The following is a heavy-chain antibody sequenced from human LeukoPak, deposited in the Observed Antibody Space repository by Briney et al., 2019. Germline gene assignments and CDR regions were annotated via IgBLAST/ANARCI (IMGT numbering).Heavy chain of an antibody. CDR1: GFTFSDYY. J-gene: IGHJ3*01. CDR2: ISGSGRTI. V-gene: IGHV3-11*01. CDR3: ARDWVGSFDAFDV. Sequence: PGGSLRLSCAASGFTFSDYYMSWIRQAPGKGLEWISYISGSGRTIRYADSVKGRLTISRDNAKNSLYLQMNSLRAEDTAVYYCARDWVGSFDAFDVWGQGTMVTVSS. D-gene: IGHD6-25*01.